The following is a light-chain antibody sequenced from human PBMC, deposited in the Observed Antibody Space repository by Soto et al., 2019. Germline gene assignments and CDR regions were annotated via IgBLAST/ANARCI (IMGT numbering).Light chain of an antibody. V-gene: IGKV3-11*01. Sequence: ETVLTQSPATLSLSPGDRATLSCRTSQSVSPYLAWYQQRPGQAPRLLIYDAYNRAAGIPARFSGSGSGTDFTLTISRLGPEDFAVFYCQERTNWPPGITFGPGTTVDIK. CDR1: QSVSPY. J-gene: IGKJ3*01. CDR3: QERTNWPPGIT. CDR2: DAY.